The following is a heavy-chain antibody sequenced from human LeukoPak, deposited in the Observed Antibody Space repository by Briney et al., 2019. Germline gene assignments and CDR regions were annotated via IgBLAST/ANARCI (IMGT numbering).Heavy chain of an antibody. CDR3: ARDLRGYSVYAY. J-gene: IGHJ4*02. D-gene: IGHD5/OR15-5a*01. CDR1: GGTFSSYA. CDR2: IIPIFGTA. Sequence: SVKVSCKASGGTFSSYAISWVRQAPGQGLEWMGGIIPIFGTANYAQKFQGRVTITADESTSTAYMELSSLRSEDTAVYYCARDLRGYSVYAYWGQGTLVTVSS. V-gene: IGHV1-69*13.